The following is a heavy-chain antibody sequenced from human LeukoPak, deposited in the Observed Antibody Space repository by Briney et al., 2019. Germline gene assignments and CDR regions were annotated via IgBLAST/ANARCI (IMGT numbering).Heavy chain of an antibody. CDR1: GFTFSSYE. V-gene: IGHV3-48*03. CDR2: ISSSGSTI. Sequence: PGGSLRPSCAASGFTFSSYEMNWVRQAPGKGLEWVSYISSSGSTIYYADSVKGRFTISRDNAKNSLYLQMNSLRAEDTALYYCARENQQLMGFDPWGQGTLVTVSS. J-gene: IGHJ5*02. CDR3: ARENQQLMGFDP. D-gene: IGHD6-13*01.